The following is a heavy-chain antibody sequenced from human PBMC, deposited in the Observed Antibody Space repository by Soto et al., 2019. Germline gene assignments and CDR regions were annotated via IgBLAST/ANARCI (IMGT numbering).Heavy chain of an antibody. D-gene: IGHD5-12*01. CDR2: IYYSGST. CDR3: ARVATIRSAYYYYGMDV. CDR1: GGSIYTYY. J-gene: IGHJ6*02. V-gene: IGHV4-59*12. Sequence: PSETLSLTCNVSGGSIYTYYWNWIRQSPGKGLEWIGYIYYSGSTYYNPSLKSRATISVDTSKNQFSLKLSSVTAADTAVYYCARVATIRSAYYYYGMDVWGQGTTVTVSS.